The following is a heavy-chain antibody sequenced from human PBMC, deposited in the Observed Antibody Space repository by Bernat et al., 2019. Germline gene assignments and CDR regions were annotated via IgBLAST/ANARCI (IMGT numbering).Heavy chain of an antibody. D-gene: IGHD2-21*02. J-gene: IGHJ6*02. V-gene: IGHV3-23*01. Sequence: EVQLLESGGGLVQPGGSLRLSCAASGFTSSSYAMSWVRQAPGKGLEWVSAVSGSDHSTYYANSVKDRFTISRDSSKNTLYLQMNSLRAEDTAVYYCAKECSGGCYDGSHYYYYGMDVWGQGTTVTVSS. CDR3: AKECSGGCYDGSHYYYYGMDV. CDR1: GFTSSSYA. CDR2: VSGSDHST.